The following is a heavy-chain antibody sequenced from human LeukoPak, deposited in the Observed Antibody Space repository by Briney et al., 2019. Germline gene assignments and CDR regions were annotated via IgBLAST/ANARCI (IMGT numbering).Heavy chain of an antibody. CDR2: ISGYGNTI. CDR1: GFTFSRYS. J-gene: IGHJ6*02. V-gene: IGHV3-48*01. Sequence: GGSLRLSCAASGFTFSRYSMNWVRQAPGKGLEWVSYISGYGNTIYYADSVKGRFTISRDNSKNTLYLQMNSLRAEDTAVYYCANHRDYYYYGMDVWGQGTTVTVSS. CDR3: ANHRDYYYYGMDV.